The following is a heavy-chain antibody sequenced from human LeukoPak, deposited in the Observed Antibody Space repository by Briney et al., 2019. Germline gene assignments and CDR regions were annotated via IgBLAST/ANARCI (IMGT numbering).Heavy chain of an antibody. CDR1: GFTFSSYS. CDR2: ISSSSSYI. V-gene: IGHV3-21*01. CDR3: AREGGLRFLEWLLPDYFDY. J-gene: IGHJ4*02. Sequence: GGSLRLSCAASGFTFSSYSMNWVRQAPGKGLEWVSSISSSSSYIYYADSVKGRFTISRDNAKNSLYLQMNSLRAEDTAVYYCAREGGLRFLEWLLPDYFDYWGQGTLVTVSS. D-gene: IGHD3-3*01.